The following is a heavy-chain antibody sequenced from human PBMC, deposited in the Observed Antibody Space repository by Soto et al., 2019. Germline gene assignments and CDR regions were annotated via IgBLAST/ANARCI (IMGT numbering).Heavy chain of an antibody. CDR1: GGSISSGGYS. CDR2: IYHSGRT. J-gene: IGHJ4*02. V-gene: IGHV4-30-2*01. D-gene: IGHD5-12*01. Sequence: QLQLQESGSGLVKPSQTLSLTCAVSGGSISSGGYSWIWIRQPPGKGLEWIGYIYHSGRTYYNPSLESRVTISVDRYKNQFSLKLSSVTAADTAVYYCAAGGGLPRYYWGQGTLVTVSS. CDR3: AAGGGLPRYY.